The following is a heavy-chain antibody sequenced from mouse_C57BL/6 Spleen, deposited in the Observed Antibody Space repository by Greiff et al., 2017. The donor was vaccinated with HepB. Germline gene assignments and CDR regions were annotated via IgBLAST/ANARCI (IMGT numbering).Heavy chain of an antibody. V-gene: IGHV1-64*01. J-gene: IGHJ2*01. CDR1: GYTFTSYW. CDR2: IHPNSGST. D-gene: IGHD4-1*01. CDR3: ARTGLGLYYFDY. Sequence: QVQLQQPGAELVKPGASVKLSCKASGYTFTSYWMHWVKQRPGQGLEWIGMIHPNSGSTNYNEKFKSKATLTVDKSSSTAYMQLNSLTSADSAVYYCARTGLGLYYFDYWGQGTTLTVSS.